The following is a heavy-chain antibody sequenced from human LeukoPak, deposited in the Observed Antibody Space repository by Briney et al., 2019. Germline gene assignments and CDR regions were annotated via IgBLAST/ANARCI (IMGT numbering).Heavy chain of an antibody. V-gene: IGHV4-39*01. CDR3: FSRFLEWLHIN. CDR2: IYYSGGT. CDR1: GASISSSNYY. Sequence: SETLSLTCTVSGASISSSNYYWAWFRQPPGKGLEWIGTIYYSGGTYYNPSLKSRVTISVDTSKNQFSLKLTSVTAADTAVYYCFSRFLEWLHINWGQGALVTVSS. J-gene: IGHJ4*02. D-gene: IGHD3-3*01.